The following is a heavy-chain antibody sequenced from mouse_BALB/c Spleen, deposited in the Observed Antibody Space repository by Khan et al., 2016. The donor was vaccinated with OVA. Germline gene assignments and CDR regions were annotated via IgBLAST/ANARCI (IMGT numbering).Heavy chain of an antibody. Sequence: QVQLQQSGAELVKPGASVKLSCKASGYTFNSYYIYWVKQRPGQGLEWIGGINPNNDYAHLNGKFKRKATLTVDKSSSTAYMQLSSLTSEDSAVYYCTRTGYGNPFAYWGQGTLVTVSA. D-gene: IGHD2-10*02. V-gene: IGHV1S81*02. CDR2: INPNNDYA. J-gene: IGHJ3*01. CDR1: GYTFNSYY. CDR3: TRTGYGNPFAY.